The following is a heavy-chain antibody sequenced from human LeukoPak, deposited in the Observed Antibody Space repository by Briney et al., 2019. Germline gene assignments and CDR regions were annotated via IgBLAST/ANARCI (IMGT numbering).Heavy chain of an antibody. J-gene: IGHJ4*02. V-gene: IGHV4-34*01. CDR2: VNHSGYT. CDR1: GVSFSTYY. CDR3: ARQLYGPDY. D-gene: IGHD4-17*01. Sequence: SETLSLTCDVSGVSFSTYYWSWIRQSPEKGLEWIGEVNHSGYTNYNPSLKGRVTISVDPSKNQLSLKLSSVTAADTAVYYCARQLYGPDYWGQGTLVTVSS.